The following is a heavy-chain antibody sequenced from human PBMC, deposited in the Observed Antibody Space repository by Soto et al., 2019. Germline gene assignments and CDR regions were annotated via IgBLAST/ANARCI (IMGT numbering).Heavy chain of an antibody. CDR3: ARDPRGPDY. CDR2: ISPSGDYI. J-gene: IGHJ4*02. CDR1: GFSFSRSE. Sequence: GSLRLSCAASGFSFSRSEMTWVRQAPGKGLEWVSYISPSGDYIFYAESVKGRFTVSRDNSKNTLFLQMNSLRVDDTAIYYCARDPRGPDYWGQGTLVTVSS. V-gene: IGHV3-23*01.